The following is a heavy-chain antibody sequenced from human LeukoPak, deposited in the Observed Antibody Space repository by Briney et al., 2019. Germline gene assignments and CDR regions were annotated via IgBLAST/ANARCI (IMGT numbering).Heavy chain of an antibody. CDR1: GFTFSSYA. CDR3: ARGDVAARLFPFDY. Sequence: GGSLRLSCAASGFTFSSYAMSWVRQAPGKGLEWVSVIYSSSFTYYADSVRGRFTIARHKSQNTVDLQMNNLRPEDTAVYYCARGDVAARLFPFDYWGQGTLVTVSS. CDR2: IYSSSFT. J-gene: IGHJ4*02. V-gene: IGHV3-53*04. D-gene: IGHD6-6*01.